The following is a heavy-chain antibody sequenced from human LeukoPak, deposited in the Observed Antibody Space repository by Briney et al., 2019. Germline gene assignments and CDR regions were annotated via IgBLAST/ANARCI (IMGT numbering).Heavy chain of an antibody. CDR3: ARDGRFIVADYYYGMDV. V-gene: IGHV1-3*04. CDR2: INSANGNT. Sequence: ASVKVSCKASGYTFTSNYIHWVRQAPGQSLEWMGWINSANGNTKYSQKFQGRVTITRDTSASTAYMELSSLRSEDTAVYYCARDGRFIVADYYYGMDVWGQGTTVTVSS. D-gene: IGHD1-26*01. J-gene: IGHJ6*02. CDR1: GYTFTSNY.